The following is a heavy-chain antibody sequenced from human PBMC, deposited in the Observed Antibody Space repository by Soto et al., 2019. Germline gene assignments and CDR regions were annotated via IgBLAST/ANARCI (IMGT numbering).Heavy chain of an antibody. Sequence: PSETLSLTCTVSGGSISSSSYYWGWIRQPPGKGLEWIGSIYYSGSTYYNPSLKSRVTISVDTSKNQFSLKLSSVTAADTAVYYCARSYWVAYYFDYWGQGTLVTVSS. CDR2: IYYSGST. V-gene: IGHV4-39*01. CDR3: ARSYWVAYYFDY. CDR1: GGSISSSSYY. J-gene: IGHJ4*02. D-gene: IGHD2-15*01.